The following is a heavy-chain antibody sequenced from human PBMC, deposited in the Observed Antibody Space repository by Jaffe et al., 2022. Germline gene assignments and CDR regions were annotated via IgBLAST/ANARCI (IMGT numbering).Heavy chain of an antibody. Sequence: EVQLVESGGGLVQPGGSLRLSCAASGFTFSSYEMNWVRQAPGKGLEWVSYISSSGSTIYYADSVKGRFTISRDNAKNSLYLQMNSLRAEDTAVYYCARDRGAFLRYFDPGSWYFDLWGRGTLVTVSS. CDR2: ISSSGSTI. CDR3: ARDRGAFLRYFDPGSWYFDL. D-gene: IGHD3-9*01. V-gene: IGHV3-48*03. CDR1: GFTFSSYE. J-gene: IGHJ2*01.